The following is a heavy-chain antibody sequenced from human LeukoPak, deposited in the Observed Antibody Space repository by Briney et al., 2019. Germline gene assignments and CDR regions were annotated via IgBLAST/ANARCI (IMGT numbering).Heavy chain of an antibody. Sequence: SETLSLTCGVSGGSDSSISYFWGWIRQPPGKGLQWIGSIYHSGSAYYNPSLQSRVAISVDTSRNQFSLKLTSVTAADTAVYYCARRPSWPSTSAFDIWGRGTMVTVSP. CDR1: GGSDSSISYF. J-gene: IGHJ3*02. D-gene: IGHD2-2*01. CDR2: IYHSGSA. V-gene: IGHV4-39*01. CDR3: ARRPSWPSTSAFDI.